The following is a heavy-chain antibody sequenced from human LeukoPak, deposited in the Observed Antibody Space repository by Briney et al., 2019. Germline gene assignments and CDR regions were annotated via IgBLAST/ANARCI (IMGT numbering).Heavy chain of an antibody. D-gene: IGHD3-10*01. Sequence: SETLSLTCAVYGGSFSGYYWSWIRQPPGKGLEWIGEINHSGSTNYNPSLKSRVTISVDTSKNQFSLKLSSVTAADTAVYYCARGKMVRGHYYYYGMDVWGQGTTVTVSS. CDR3: ARGKMVRGHYYYYGMDV. V-gene: IGHV4-34*01. J-gene: IGHJ6*02. CDR1: GGSFSGYY. CDR2: INHSGST.